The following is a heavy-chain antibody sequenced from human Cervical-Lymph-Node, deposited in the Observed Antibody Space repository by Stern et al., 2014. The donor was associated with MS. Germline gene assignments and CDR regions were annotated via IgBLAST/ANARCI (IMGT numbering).Heavy chain of an antibody. Sequence: VHLVESGGGVVQPGRSLRLSCAASGFTFSNYAMHLVRQAPGKGLEWVAGVSYDGNTKFYADSVKGRFTIPRDNSKNTLYLQMNSLRPEDTAVYYCARDGYDYRSGYSFYFDFWGQGTPVTVSS. CDR3: ARDGYDYRSGYSFYFDF. CDR2: VSYDGNTK. V-gene: IGHV3-30-3*01. J-gene: IGHJ4*02. CDR1: GFTFSNYA. D-gene: IGHD3-3*01.